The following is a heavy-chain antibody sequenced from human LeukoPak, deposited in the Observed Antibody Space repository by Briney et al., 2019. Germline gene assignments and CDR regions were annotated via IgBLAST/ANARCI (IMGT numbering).Heavy chain of an antibody. D-gene: IGHD3-10*01. CDR3: ARDYGSGSRGARRYGMDV. Sequence: GGSLRLSCAASGFTFSSYAMSWVRQAPGKGLEWVSAISGSGGSTYYADSVKGRFTISRDNSKNTLYLQMNSLRAEDTAVYYCARDYGSGSRGARRYGMDVWGQGTTVTVSS. CDR2: ISGSGGST. CDR1: GFTFSSYA. J-gene: IGHJ6*02. V-gene: IGHV3-23*01.